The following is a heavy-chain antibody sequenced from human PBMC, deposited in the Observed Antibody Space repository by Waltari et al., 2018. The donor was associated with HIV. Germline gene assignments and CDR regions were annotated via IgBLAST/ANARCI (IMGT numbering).Heavy chain of an antibody. Sequence: QVQLVQSGAEVKKPGASVKVSCKASGYTSTGSYMHWVRPAHGQGLEWLGWVNPNSGGTNYAHKFQGRVTMTRDTSISTAYMELSRLRSDDTAVYYCARVTVVNPGLGWFDPWGQGTLVTVSS. D-gene: IGHD2-15*01. J-gene: IGHJ5*02. CDR2: VNPNSGGT. V-gene: IGHV1-2*07. CDR1: GYTSTGSY. CDR3: ARVTVVNPGLGWFDP.